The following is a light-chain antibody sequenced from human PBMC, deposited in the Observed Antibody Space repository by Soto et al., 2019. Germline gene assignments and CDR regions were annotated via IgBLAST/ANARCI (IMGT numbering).Light chain of an antibody. CDR1: SGDVGPYNF. CDR2: EVI. J-gene: IGLJ2*01. CDR3: SSYTNIKTRV. V-gene: IGLV2-14*01. Sequence: QSALTQPASVSGSPGQSITISCTGTSGDVGPYNFVSWYQQHPGKVPKLIIFEVIYRPSGVSSRFSGSKSGTTASLTISDRQAAAEDDYYCSSYTNIKTRVFGGGTKVTVI.